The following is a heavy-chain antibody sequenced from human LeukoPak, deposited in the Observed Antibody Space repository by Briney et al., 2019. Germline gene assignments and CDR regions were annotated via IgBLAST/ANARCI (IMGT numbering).Heavy chain of an antibody. CDR3: ARRGISSPRGYYYYYMDV. D-gene: IGHD6-13*01. CDR1: GYSISSGYY. V-gene: IGHV4-38-2*02. CDR2: INHSGST. J-gene: IGHJ6*03. Sequence: SETLSLTCTVSGYSISSGYYWSWIRQPPGKGLEWIGEINHSGSTNYNPSLKSRVTISVDTSKNQFSLKLSSVTAADTAVYYCARRGISSPRGYYYYYMDVWGKGTTVTVSS.